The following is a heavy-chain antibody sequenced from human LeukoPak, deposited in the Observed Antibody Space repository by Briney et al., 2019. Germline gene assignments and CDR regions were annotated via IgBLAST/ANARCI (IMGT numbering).Heavy chain of an antibody. CDR3: ARDGRNSNYYDY. CDR2: KNQDGSEK. J-gene: IGHJ4*02. CDR1: GFSLRNNW. Sequence: PGGSLRLSCAASGFSLRNNWMSWVRQAPGKGLEWVANKNQDGSEKYYVDSVKGRFTISRDNAKNSLYLQMNSLRADDTAVYYCARDGRNSNYYDYWGQGTLVTVSS. V-gene: IGHV3-7*01. D-gene: IGHD4-11*01.